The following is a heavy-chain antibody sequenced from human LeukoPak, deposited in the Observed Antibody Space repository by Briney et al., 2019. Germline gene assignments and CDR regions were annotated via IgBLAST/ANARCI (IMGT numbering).Heavy chain of an antibody. CDR3: ATMGLWSQDPLLGFDY. J-gene: IGHJ4*02. V-gene: IGHV1-2*02. D-gene: IGHD5-18*01. CDR2: INPNSGGT. CDR1: GYTFTGYY. Sequence: GASVKVSCKASGYTFTGYYMHWVRQAPGQGLEWMGWINPNSGGTIYAQKFQGRVTMTEDTSTDTAYMELSSLRSEDTAVYYCATMGLWSQDPLLGFDYWGQGTLVTVSS.